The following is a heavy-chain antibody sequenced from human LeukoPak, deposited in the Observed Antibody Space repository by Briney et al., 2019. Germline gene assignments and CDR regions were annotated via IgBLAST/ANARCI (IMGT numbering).Heavy chain of an antibody. CDR3: ARVLSQLAD. CDR1: GFTFSSYE. D-gene: IGHD2-2*01. CDR2: ISSSGSTI. V-gene: IGHV3-48*03. J-gene: IGHJ4*02. Sequence: GGSLRLSCAASGFTFSSYEMNWVRQAPGKGLEWVSYISSSGSTIYYADSVKGRFTISRDNAKNSLYLQMNSLRAEDTAVYYCARVLSQLADWGQGTLVAVSS.